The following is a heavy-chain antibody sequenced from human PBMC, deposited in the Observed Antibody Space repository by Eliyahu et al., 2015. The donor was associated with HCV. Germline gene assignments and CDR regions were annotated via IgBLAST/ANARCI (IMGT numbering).Heavy chain of an antibody. Sequence: QVQLVESGGGLVKPGGSLRLSCXASAXXFSXYHMNWIRQAPGKGLEWISYISSSGYTIYYADSVKGRFTISRDNAKNSLYLQMNSLRAEDTAVYYCARIYYDTSGFLDVWGQGTTVTVSS. CDR2: ISSSGYTI. D-gene: IGHD3-22*01. CDR3: ARIYYDTSGFLDV. CDR1: AXXFSXYH. J-gene: IGHJ6*02. V-gene: IGHV3-11*01.